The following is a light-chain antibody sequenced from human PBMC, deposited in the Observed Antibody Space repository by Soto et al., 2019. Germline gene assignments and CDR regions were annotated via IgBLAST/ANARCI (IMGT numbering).Light chain of an antibody. Sequence: QSALTQPASVSGSPGQSITISCTGTSSDVGSYNLVSWYQQHPGKAPKLMIYEGNKRPSGVSNRFSGSKSGNTASLTISGLQAEDEADYYCCSYAGSSTSVFGTGTKLTFL. CDR2: EGN. CDR1: SSDVGSYNL. CDR3: CSYAGSSTSV. J-gene: IGLJ1*01. V-gene: IGLV2-23*01.